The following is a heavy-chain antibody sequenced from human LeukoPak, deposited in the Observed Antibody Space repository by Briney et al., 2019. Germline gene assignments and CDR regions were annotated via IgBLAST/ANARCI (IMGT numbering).Heavy chain of an antibody. CDR1: GFTFSSYS. D-gene: IGHD2-2*02. V-gene: IGHV3-21*01. Sequence: GGTLRLSCAASGFTFSSYSMNWVRQAPGKGLEWASSISSSSSYIYYADSVKGRFTISRDNAKNSLYLQMNSLRAEDTAVYYCARFAPYCSSTSCYTGIYYYYYMDVWGKGTTVTVSS. CDR2: ISSSSSYI. CDR3: ARFAPYCSSTSCYTGIYYYYYMDV. J-gene: IGHJ6*03.